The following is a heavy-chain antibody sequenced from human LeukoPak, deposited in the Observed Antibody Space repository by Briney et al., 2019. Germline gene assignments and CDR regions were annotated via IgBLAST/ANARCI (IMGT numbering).Heavy chain of an antibody. V-gene: IGHV3-23*01. CDR2: ISGSGGST. Sequence: ETLSLTCTVSGGSFSSYYWSWVRQAPGKGLEWVSAISGSGGSTFFADSVKGRFTISRDNSHNTLFLQMNSLRAEDTALYYCAKVRPREPSSSSSGFDYWGQGTLVTVSS. D-gene: IGHD6-6*01. CDR3: AKVRPREPSSSSSGFDY. CDR1: GGSFSSYY. J-gene: IGHJ4*02.